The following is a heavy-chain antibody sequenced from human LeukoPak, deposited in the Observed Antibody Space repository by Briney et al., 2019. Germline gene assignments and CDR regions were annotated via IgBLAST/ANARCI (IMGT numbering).Heavy chain of an antibody. D-gene: IGHD3-9*01. CDR1: GFTFSSYA. Sequence: GGSLRLSCAVSGFTFSSYAMSWVRQPPGKGMEWDSAISGSGSSTYYADSVKGRFTISRDNSKNTLYLQMNSLRAEDTAVYYCAKVGYFDWLLLAYYFDYWGQGTLVTVSS. CDR3: AKVGYFDWLLLAYYFDY. V-gene: IGHV3-23*01. CDR2: ISGSGSST. J-gene: IGHJ4*02.